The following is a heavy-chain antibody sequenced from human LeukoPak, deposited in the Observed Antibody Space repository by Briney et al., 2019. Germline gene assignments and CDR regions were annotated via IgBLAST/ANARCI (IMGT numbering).Heavy chain of an antibody. CDR3: ARGSPVAV. CDR2: INIDGSTT. CDR1: GFTFRSYW. V-gene: IGHV3-74*01. Sequence: GGSLRLSCAASGFTFRSYWMHWVRQAPGKGLVWVSRINIDGSTTNYADSVKGRFTISRDNAENTMYLQMNSLRSEDSAVYYCARGSPVAVWGQGALVTVSS. J-gene: IGHJ4*02. D-gene: IGHD3-22*01.